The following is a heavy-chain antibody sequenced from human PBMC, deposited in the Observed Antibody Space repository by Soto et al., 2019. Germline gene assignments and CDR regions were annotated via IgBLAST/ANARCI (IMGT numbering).Heavy chain of an antibody. CDR1: GGSISSYY. J-gene: IGHJ6*02. Sequence: PSETLSLTCTVSGGSISSYYWSWIRQPPGKGLEWIGYIYYSGSTNYNPSLKSRVTISVDTSKNQFSLKLSSVTAADTAVYYCARDDEGYYYYGMDVWGQGTTVTVSS. CDR2: IYYSGST. CDR3: ARDDEGYYYYGMDV. V-gene: IGHV4-59*01.